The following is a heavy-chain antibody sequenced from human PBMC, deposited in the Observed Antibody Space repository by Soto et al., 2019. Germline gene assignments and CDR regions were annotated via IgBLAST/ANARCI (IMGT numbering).Heavy chain of an antibody. CDR3: ARDFGIFGVVIGSFDY. CDR1: GFTFSSYA. V-gene: IGHV3-30-3*01. D-gene: IGHD3-3*01. CDR2: ISYDGSNK. Sequence: GGSLRLSCAASGFTFSSYAMHWVRQAPGKGLEWVAVISYDGSNKYYADSVKGRFTISRDNSKNTLYLQMNSLRAEDTAVYYCARDFGIFGVVIGSFDYWGQGTLVTVSS. J-gene: IGHJ4*02.